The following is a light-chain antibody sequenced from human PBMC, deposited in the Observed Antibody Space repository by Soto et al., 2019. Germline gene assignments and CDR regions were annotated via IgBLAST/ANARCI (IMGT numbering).Light chain of an antibody. CDR2: DAS. V-gene: IGKV3-20*01. CDR3: QQYVSSPRT. Sequence: DIELKMSPGTLSLSAGEGVTLSCRASQSVSSNYLAWYQQKPGQAPRLLIYDASSMATGIPDRFSGSGSGTDFTLTISSLEPEDFAVYYCQQYVSSPRTFGQGAKVDTK. CDR1: QSVSSNY. J-gene: IGKJ1*01.